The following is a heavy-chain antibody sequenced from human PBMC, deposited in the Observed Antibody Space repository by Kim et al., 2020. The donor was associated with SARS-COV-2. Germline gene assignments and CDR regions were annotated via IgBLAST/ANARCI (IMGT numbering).Heavy chain of an antibody. J-gene: IGHJ4*02. CDR3: ARENYYDSSGYLDY. Sequence: SVKVSCKASGGTFSSYAISWVRQAPGQGLEWMGGIIPIFGTANYAQKFQGRVTITADESTSTAYMELSSLRSEDTAVYYCARENYYDSSGYLDYWGQGTLVTVSS. CDR2: IIPIFGTA. CDR1: GGTFSSYA. V-gene: IGHV1-69*13. D-gene: IGHD3-22*01.